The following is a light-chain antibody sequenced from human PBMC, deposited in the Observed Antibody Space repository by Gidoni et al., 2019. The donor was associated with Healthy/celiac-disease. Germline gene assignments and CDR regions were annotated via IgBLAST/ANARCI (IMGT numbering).Light chain of an antibody. CDR3: QQYYSFPPT. Sequence: DIQMTQSPSSLSASVGDRVTITCRASQSISSYLNWYQQKPGKAPKLLIYAASRLQSGVPSRFSGSGSGTDFTLTISILQSEDFATYYCQQYYSFPPTFGQGTKVEIK. CDR2: AAS. CDR1: QSISSY. J-gene: IGKJ1*01. V-gene: IGKV1-39*01.